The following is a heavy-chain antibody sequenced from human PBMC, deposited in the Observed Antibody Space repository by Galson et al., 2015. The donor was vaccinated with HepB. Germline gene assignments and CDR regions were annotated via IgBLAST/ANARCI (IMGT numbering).Heavy chain of an antibody. Sequence: LRLSCSGSGFMFDDHAMPWVRQAPGKGLGWISGISWNSVNMAYADSVKGRFTISSDNAKNSLYLQMNTLRFDDTALYFREKDYDGATGYFANWGQGTLVTVSS. CDR2: ISWNSVNM. CDR1: GFMFDDHA. CDR3: EKDYDGATGYFAN. J-gene: IGHJ4*02. D-gene: IGHD3-3*01. V-gene: IGHV3-9*01.